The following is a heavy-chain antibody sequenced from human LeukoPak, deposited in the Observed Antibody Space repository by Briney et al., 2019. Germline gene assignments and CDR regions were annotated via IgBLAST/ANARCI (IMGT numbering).Heavy chain of an antibody. J-gene: IGHJ6*03. CDR2: IYTSGST. CDR1: GGSISSYY. V-gene: IGHV4-4*07. D-gene: IGHD3-3*01. Sequence: PSETLSLTCTVSGGSISSYYWSWIRQPAGKGLEWIGRIYTSGSTNYNPSLKSRVTMSVDTSKNQFSLKLSSVTAADTAVYYCARDHYDFWSGYSYYYYYMDVWGKGTTVTVSS. CDR3: ARDHYDFWSGYSYYYYYMDV.